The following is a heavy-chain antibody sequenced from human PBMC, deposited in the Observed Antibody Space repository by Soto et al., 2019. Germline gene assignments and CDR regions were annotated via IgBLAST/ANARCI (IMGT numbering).Heavy chain of an antibody. J-gene: IGHJ5*02. CDR3: ARAISGYVS. Sequence: QVQLVQSGAEVKKPGASMKVACKASGITYTTYAIHWVRQAPGQGLEWMGWINTGNGNTRYSQRFQGRVTLTTDTSASTAYMDVSSLTSEDTAVYYCARAISGYVSWGQGTLITVSS. CDR2: INTGNGNT. V-gene: IGHV1-3*04. D-gene: IGHD5-12*01. CDR1: GITYTTYA.